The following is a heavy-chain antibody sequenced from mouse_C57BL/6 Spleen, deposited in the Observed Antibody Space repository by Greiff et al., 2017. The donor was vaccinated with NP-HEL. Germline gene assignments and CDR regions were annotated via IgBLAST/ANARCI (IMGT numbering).Heavy chain of an antibody. J-gene: IGHJ2*01. V-gene: IGHV5-9-1*02. D-gene: IGHD2-3*01. CDR1: GFTFSSYA. CDR2: ISSGGDYI. CDR3: TRGGDGYYPYFDY. Sequence: EVQGVESGEGLVKPGGSLKLSCAASGFTFSSYAMSWVRQTPEKRLEWVAYISSGGDYIYYADTVKGRFTISRDNARNTLYLQMSSLKSEDTAMYYCTRGGDGYYPYFDYWGQGTTLTVSS.